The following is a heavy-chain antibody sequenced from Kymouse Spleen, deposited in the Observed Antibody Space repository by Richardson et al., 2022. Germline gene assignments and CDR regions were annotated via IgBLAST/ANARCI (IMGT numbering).Heavy chain of an antibody. CDR3: AREGITMVRGVILYYYGMDV. V-gene: IGHV4-4*02. D-gene: IGHD3-10*01. CDR2: IYHSGST. CDR1: GGSISSSNW. J-gene: IGHJ6*02. Sequence: QVQLQESGPGLVKPSGTLSLTCAVSGGSISSSNWWSWVRQPPGKGLEWIGEIYHSGSTNYNPSLKSRVTISVDKSKNQFSLKLSSVTAADTAVYYCAREGITMVRGVILYYYGMDVWGQGTTVTVSS.